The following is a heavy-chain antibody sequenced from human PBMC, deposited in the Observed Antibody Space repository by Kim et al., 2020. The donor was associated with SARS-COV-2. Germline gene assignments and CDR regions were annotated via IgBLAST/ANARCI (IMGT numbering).Heavy chain of an antibody. CDR3: ASALVGASSFDY. D-gene: IGHD1-26*01. Sequence: YYNPSLKSRVTISVDTSKNQFSLKLSSVTAADTAVYYCASALVGASSFDYWGQGTLVTVSS. V-gene: IGHV4-39*01. J-gene: IGHJ4*02.